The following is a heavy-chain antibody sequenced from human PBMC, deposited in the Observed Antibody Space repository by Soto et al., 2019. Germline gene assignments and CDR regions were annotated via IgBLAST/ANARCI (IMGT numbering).Heavy chain of an antibody. D-gene: IGHD6-6*01. CDR1: GFTFSSYS. J-gene: IGHJ4*02. V-gene: IGHV3-21*01. Sequence: GGSLRLSCAASGFTFSSYSMNWARQAPGKGLEWVSSISSSSSYIYYADSVKGRFTISRDNAKNSLYLQMNSLRAEDTAVYYCARDSSTLVEVDYWGQGTLVTVSS. CDR2: ISSSSSYI. CDR3: ARDSSTLVEVDY.